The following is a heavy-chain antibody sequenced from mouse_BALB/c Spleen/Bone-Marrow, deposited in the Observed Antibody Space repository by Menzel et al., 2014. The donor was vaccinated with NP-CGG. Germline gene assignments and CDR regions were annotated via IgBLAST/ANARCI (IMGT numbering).Heavy chain of an antibody. CDR2: IRNKANGYTT. J-gene: IGHJ2*01. Sequence: EVQLQESGGGLVQPGGSLRPSCAPSGFTFTDYYMSWVRQPPGKALEWLGFIRNKANGYTTEYSASVKGRFTISRDNSQNILYLQMNTLRAEDSATYYCARDKGRVFFDYWGQGTTLTVSS. V-gene: IGHV7-3*02. CDR1: GFTFTDYY. CDR3: ARDKGRVFFDY.